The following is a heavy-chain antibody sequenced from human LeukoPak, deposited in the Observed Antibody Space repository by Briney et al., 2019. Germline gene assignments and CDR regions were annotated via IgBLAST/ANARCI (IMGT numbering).Heavy chain of an antibody. CDR1: GFTFSSYG. CDR2: ISYDGSNK. CDR3: AKDRGK. J-gene: IGHJ4*02. V-gene: IGHV3-30*18. Sequence: PGGSLRLSCAASGFTFSSYGMHWVRQAPGKGLEWVAVISYDGSNKYYADSVKGRFTISRDNSKNTLYLQMNSLRAEDTAVYHCAKDRGKWGQGTLVTVSS.